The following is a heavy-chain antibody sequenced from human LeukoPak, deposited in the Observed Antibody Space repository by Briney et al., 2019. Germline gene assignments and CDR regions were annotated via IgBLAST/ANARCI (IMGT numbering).Heavy chain of an antibody. V-gene: IGHV3-23*01. CDR3: AKRGNTAGGHHYLDV. Sequence: GGSLRLSCAASGFTLSSYDMSWVRQAPGKGLEWVSPITLIGGSTCYADSVKGRFTISRDNSKNTLYLQMNSLGAEDTAVYYCAKRGNTAGGHHYLDVWGEGTTVSVSS. J-gene: IGHJ6*03. D-gene: IGHD5-18*01. CDR2: ITLIGGST. CDR1: GFTLSSYD.